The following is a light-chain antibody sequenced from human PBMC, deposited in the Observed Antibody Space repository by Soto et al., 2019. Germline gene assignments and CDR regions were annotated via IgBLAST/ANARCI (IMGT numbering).Light chain of an antibody. CDR2: EAN. J-gene: IGLJ1*01. CDR3: CTYASTSTSLV. Sequence: QSVLTQPASVSGSPGQSITVSCTGTNTDVGSYNLISWYQQHPGKAPKLMIYEANKRPSGVSNRFSGSKSGNTDSLTISGLQAEDEAEYFCCTYASTSTSLVFGTGTKVTVL. V-gene: IGLV2-23*01. CDR1: NTDVGSYNL.